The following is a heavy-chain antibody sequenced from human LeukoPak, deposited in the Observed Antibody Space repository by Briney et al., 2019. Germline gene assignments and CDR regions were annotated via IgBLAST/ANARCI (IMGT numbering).Heavy chain of an antibody. V-gene: IGHV4-59*01. J-gene: IGHJ5*02. Sequence: KTSETLSLTCTVSGGSIRSYYWNWIRQPPGKGLEWIGYIYYSGNTNYNPSLKSRVTVSLDTSKNQFSLKVRSVTAADTAVYYCARADTYYYDSSGYPNGFDPWGQGTLVTVSS. D-gene: IGHD3-22*01. CDR2: IYYSGNT. CDR1: GGSIRSYY. CDR3: ARADTYYYDSSGYPNGFDP.